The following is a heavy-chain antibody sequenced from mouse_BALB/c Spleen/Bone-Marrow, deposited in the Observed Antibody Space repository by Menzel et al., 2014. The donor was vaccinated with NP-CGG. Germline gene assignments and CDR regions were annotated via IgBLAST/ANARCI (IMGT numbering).Heavy chain of an antibody. D-gene: IGHD1-1*01. V-gene: IGHV2-9*02. CDR3: AREGRGYYGSSGAAMDY. Sequence: VKLVESGPGLVAPSQSLSITCTVSGFSLTSYGVHWVRQPPGKGLEWLGVIWAGGSTSYNSALMSRLSINQDNSKSQFFLKLNSLQTDDTATYYWAREGRGYYGSSGAAMDYWGQGTSVTVSS. CDR2: IWAGGST. CDR1: GFSLTSYG. J-gene: IGHJ4*01.